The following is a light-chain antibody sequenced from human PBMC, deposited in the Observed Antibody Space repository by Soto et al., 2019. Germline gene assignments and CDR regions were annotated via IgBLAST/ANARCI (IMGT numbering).Light chain of an antibody. Sequence: EIVMTQSPATLYVSPGVSATLACRPSQSVSSHFAWYQQTPGQAPRLLIYGASTRATGIPARFSGSVSGTEFTLTISSLQSEDLAVYFCQQYNIWPYTFDQGTKLDLK. J-gene: IGKJ2*01. CDR3: QQYNIWPYT. CDR1: QSVSSH. V-gene: IGKV3-15*01. CDR2: GAS.